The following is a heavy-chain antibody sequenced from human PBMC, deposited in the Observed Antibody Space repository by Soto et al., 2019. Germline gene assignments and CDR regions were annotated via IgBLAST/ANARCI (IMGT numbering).Heavy chain of an antibody. CDR3: ARALYRSGTYYAFDN. V-gene: IGHV1-18*01. Sequence: QVPLVQSGAEVKKPGASVTVSCKTSGYTPTNYDIGWVRQAPGQGLEWMGWISAYNGNTNSAQKLQGRLTMTTDTSTRTAYMELRSLRSDDTAVYYCARALYRSGTYYAFDNWGQGTLVTVSP. J-gene: IGHJ4*02. CDR2: ISAYNGNT. CDR1: GYTPTNYD. D-gene: IGHD1-26*01.